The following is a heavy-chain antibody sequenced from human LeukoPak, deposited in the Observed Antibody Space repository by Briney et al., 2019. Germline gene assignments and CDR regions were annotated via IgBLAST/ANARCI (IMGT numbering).Heavy chain of an antibody. V-gene: IGHV3-21*01. J-gene: IGHJ6*04. D-gene: IGHD3-10*02. CDR1: GFTFSSYS. CDR3: AEHGITMIGGV. CDR2: ISSSSSYI. Sequence: GGSLRLSCAASGFTFSSYSMNWVRQAPGKGLEWVSSISSSSSYIYYADSVKGRFTISRDNAKNSLYLQMNSLRAEDTAVYYCAEHGITMIGGVWGKGTTATISS.